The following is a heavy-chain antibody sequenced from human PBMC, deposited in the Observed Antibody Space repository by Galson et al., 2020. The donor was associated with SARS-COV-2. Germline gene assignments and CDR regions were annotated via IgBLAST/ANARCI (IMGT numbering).Heavy chain of an antibody. D-gene: IGHD3-16*01. CDR2: IYSGGGT. J-gene: IGHJ6*03. CDR1: RFTVSNTY. CDR3: AGGGHYYYCMDV. V-gene: IGHV3-66*01. Sequence: GGSLRLSCDASRFTVSNTYMSWVRQAPGKGLAWVSVIYSGGGTYYADSVKGRFTISRDNSKNTLYLQMNSLRAEDTAVYYCAGGGHYYYCMDVWGKGTTVTISS.